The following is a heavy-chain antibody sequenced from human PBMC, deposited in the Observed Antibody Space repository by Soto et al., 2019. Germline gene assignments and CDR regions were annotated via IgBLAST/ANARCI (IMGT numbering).Heavy chain of an antibody. D-gene: IGHD6-19*01. CDR2: IWYDGSNK. CDR3: AGDRYSSGWYDLDY. CDR1: GFTFSSYG. V-gene: IGHV3-33*01. Sequence: QVQLVESGGGVVQPGKSLTLSCAASGFTFSSYGMHWVRQAPGKGLEWVAVIWYDGSNKYYADSVKGRFTISRDNSQNALPLQMNSLRVEDTAVYYCAGDRYSSGWYDLDYWGQGTLVTVSS. J-gene: IGHJ4*02.